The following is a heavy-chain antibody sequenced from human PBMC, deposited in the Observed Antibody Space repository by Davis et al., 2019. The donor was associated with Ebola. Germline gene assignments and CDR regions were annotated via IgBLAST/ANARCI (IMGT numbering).Heavy chain of an antibody. Sequence: GESLKISCAASGFTFSSYEMNWVRQAPGKGLEWVSYISSSGSTIYYADSVKGRFTISRDNAKNSLYLQMNSLRAEDTAVYYCARDGLDYVWGSYWGDYYGMDVWGQGTTVTVSS. CDR3: ARDGLDYVWGSYWGDYYGMDV. V-gene: IGHV3-48*03. D-gene: IGHD3-16*01. J-gene: IGHJ6*02. CDR1: GFTFSSYE. CDR2: ISSSGSTI.